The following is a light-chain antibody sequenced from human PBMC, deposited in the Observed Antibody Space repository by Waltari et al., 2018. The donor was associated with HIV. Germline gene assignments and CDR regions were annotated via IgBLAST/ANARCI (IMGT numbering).Light chain of an antibody. CDR2: DAS. CDR1: QDISNY. J-gene: IGKJ2*03. CDR3: QQYDNLPYS. V-gene: IGKV1-33*01. Sequence: DIQMTQSPSSLSASVGDRVTITCQASQDISNYLNWYQQKPGKAPKLLIYDASNLETGVPSRLSGSGSRTDFTFTISSLQPEDIATYYCQQYDNLPYSFGQGTKLEIK.